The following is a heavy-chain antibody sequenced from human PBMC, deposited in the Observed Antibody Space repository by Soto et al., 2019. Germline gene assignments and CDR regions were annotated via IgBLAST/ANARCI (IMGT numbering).Heavy chain of an antibody. CDR3: AREDSSGYCRRAAFDI. J-gene: IGHJ3*02. D-gene: IGHD3-22*01. Sequence: GASVKVSCKASGYTFTSYGISWVRQAPGQGLEWMGWISAYNGNTNYAQKLQGRVTMTTDTSTSTAYMELRSLRSDDSAVYDCAREDSSGYCRRAAFDIWGQGSMVTVSS. CDR2: ISAYNGNT. V-gene: IGHV1-18*01. CDR1: GYTFTSYG.